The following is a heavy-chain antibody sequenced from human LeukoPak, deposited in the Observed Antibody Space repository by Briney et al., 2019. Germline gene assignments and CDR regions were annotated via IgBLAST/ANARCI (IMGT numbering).Heavy chain of an antibody. D-gene: IGHD6-19*01. CDR1: GFTFSSYW. CDR2: ISYSSSST. CDR3: AKDGSGWYSYFDY. Sequence: GGSLRLSCTASGFTFSSYWMNWVRQAPGKGLEWVSSISYSSSSTYYADSVKGRFTISRDTSKNTLYLQMNSLRAEDTALYYCAKDGSGWYSYFDYWGQGTLVTVSS. V-gene: IGHV3-23*01. J-gene: IGHJ4*02.